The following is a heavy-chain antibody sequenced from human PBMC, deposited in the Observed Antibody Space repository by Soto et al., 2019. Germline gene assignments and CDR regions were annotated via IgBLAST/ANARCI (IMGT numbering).Heavy chain of an antibody. CDR1: GFTLSTYE. CDR3: ARNGWCSSTKCLIDY. D-gene: IGHD2-2*01. Sequence: EVQLVESGGGLVQPGGSLRLSCAASGFTLSTYEMNWVRQAPEKGLEWVSYISRSGSTKYYADSVKGRFTISRDNAKNSLYLQINSLRAEDTAVYYCARNGWCSSTKCLIDYWGQGTLVTVSS. CDR2: ISRSGSTK. V-gene: IGHV3-48*03. J-gene: IGHJ4*02.